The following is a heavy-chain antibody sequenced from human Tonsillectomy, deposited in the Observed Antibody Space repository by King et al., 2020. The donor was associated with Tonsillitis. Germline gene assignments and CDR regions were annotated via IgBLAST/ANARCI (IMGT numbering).Heavy chain of an antibody. V-gene: IGHV1-24*01. CDR1: GYTLTELS. Sequence: QLVQSGAEVKKPGASVKGSCKVSGYTLTELSMHWVRQAPGKGLEWMGGFDPEDGETIYAQKFQGRVTMTEDTSTDTAYMELSSLRSEDTAVYYCVTVTTSYWYFDLWGRGTLVTVSS. D-gene: IGHD4-17*01. CDR3: VTVTTSYWYFDL. J-gene: IGHJ2*01. CDR2: FDPEDGET.